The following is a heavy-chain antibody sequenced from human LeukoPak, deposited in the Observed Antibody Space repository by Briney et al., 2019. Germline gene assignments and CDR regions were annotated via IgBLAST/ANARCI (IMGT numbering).Heavy chain of an antibody. J-gene: IGHJ4*02. CDR2: ISSSSSYI. D-gene: IGHD3-10*01. CDR1: GFTFGSYS. CDR3: ARNGDGSGFFDY. V-gene: IGHV3-21*01. Sequence: PGGSLRLSCAASGFTFGSYSMNWVRQAPGKGLEWVSSISSSSSYIYYADSVKGRFTISRDNAKNSLYLQMNSLRAEDTAVYYCARNGDGSGFFDYWGQGTLVTVSS.